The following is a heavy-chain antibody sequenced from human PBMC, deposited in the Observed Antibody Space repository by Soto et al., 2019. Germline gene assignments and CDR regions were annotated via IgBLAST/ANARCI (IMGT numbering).Heavy chain of an antibody. J-gene: IGHJ4*02. CDR1: GGSISSGGYY. V-gene: IGHV4-31*03. CDR2: IYYSGST. CDR3: ARLWARDWNF. Sequence: QVQLQESGPGLVKPSQTLSLTCTVSGGSISSGGYYWSWIRQHPGKGLEWIGYIYYSGSTYYNPSFKSRVTVAVNTAKSQYSLKLSSVTFADTAVYYCARLWARDWNFWGQGTLVSVSS. D-gene: IGHD1-1*01.